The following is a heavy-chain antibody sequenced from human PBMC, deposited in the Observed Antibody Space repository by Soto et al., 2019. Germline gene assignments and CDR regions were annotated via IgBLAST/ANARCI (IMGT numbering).Heavy chain of an antibody. CDR2: ISYDGSNK. CDR1: GFTFSSYA. Sequence: GGSLRLSCAASGFTFSSYAMHWVRQAPGKGLEWVAVISYDGSNKYYADSVKGRFTISRDNSKNTLYLQMNSLRAEDTAVYYCARSGWIVATPYGMDVWGQGTTVTVSS. D-gene: IGHD5-12*01. V-gene: IGHV3-30-3*01. CDR3: ARSGWIVATPYGMDV. J-gene: IGHJ6*02.